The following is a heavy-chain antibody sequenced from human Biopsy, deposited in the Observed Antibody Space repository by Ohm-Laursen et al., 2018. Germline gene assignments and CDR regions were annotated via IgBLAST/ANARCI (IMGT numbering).Heavy chain of an antibody. Sequence: TLSLTCTVSGGSISNNNYYWGWIRQRPGKGLEWIGYIFNSANTYYNPSLKNLITISGDTSKNQFSLKLNSVTAADTAVHYCARGDYFDSNGYFWFDPWGQGTLVTVSS. J-gene: IGHJ5*02. CDR1: GGSISNNNYY. V-gene: IGHV4-31*01. CDR2: IFNSANT. CDR3: ARGDYFDSNGYFWFDP. D-gene: IGHD3-22*01.